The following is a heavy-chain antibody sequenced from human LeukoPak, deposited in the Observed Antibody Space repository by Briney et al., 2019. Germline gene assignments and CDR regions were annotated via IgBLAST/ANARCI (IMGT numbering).Heavy chain of an antibody. D-gene: IGHD1-26*01. CDR2: VKSRSNGGGAT. J-gene: IGHJ3*01. Sequence: GGSLRLSCAASGFSFSNTWMNWVRQAPGKGLEYIGRVKSRSNGGGATEYAAPVTGRFFISRDDSANTLYLQLNSLKTEDTAVYYCATDRIVGASAFDVWGQGTMDTVSS. V-gene: IGHV3-15*01. CDR3: ATDRIVGASAFDV. CDR1: GFSFSNTW.